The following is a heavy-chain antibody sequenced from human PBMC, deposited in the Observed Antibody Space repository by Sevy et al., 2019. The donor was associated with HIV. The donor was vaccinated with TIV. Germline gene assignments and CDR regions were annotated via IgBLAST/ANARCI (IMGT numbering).Heavy chain of an antibody. CDR2: IYHSGST. D-gene: IGHD3-10*01. CDR1: GYSISSGYY. Sequence: SETLSLTCAVSGYSISSGYYWGWIRQPPGKGLEWIGSIYHSGSTYYNPSLKSRVTISVDTSKNQFSLKLSSVTAADTAVYYCATHRPFPGGYMHVWGKGTTVTVSS. J-gene: IGHJ6*03. V-gene: IGHV4-38-2*01. CDR3: ATHRPFPGGYMHV.